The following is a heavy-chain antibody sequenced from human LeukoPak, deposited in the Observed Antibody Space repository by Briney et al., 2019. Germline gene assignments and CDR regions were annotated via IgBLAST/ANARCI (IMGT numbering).Heavy chain of an antibody. V-gene: IGHV3-48*01. D-gene: IGHD3-10*01. CDR2: ISSASSTT. J-gene: IGHJ2*01. CDR1: GFTFSSYS. Sequence: GGSLRLSCAASGFTFSSYSMNWVRQAPGKGLEWVSYISSASSTTYYADSVKGRFTISRDNAKNSLYLQMNSLRAEDTAVYYCARDLRTRDWYFDLWGRGTLVTVSS. CDR3: ARDLRTRDWYFDL.